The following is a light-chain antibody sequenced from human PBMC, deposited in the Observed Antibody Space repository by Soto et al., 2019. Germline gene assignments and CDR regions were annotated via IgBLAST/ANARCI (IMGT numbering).Light chain of an antibody. V-gene: IGLV2-23*01. CDR2: EGS. Sequence: QSALTQPASVSGSPGQSITISCTGTSSDVGSYNLVSRYQQHPRKAPKLMIYEGSKRPSGVSNRFSGSKSGNTASQTISGLQAEDEADYYCCSYAGSSTLVFGGGTKVTVL. CDR1: SSDVGSYNL. CDR3: CSYAGSSTLV. J-gene: IGLJ2*01.